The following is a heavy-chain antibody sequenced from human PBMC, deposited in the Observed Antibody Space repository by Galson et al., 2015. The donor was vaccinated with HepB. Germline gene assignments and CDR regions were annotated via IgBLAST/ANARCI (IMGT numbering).Heavy chain of an antibody. CDR3: ARCTFAFNCRGLDI. CDR1: GFSLFFSGYD. V-gene: IGHV3-30*03. CDR2: ISFDESEN. J-gene: IGHJ6*02. D-gene: IGHD3-3*02. Sequence: SLRLSCAASGFSLFFSGYDIHWIRQAPGKGLECVAVISFDESENYYADSVKGRFTVSGDNSTNTVFLQMHSLRGDDTAIFFCARCTFAFNCRGLDIWGPGTTVTVAS.